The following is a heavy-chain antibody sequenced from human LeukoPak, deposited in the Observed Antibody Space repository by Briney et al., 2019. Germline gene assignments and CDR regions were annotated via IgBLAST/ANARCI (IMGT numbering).Heavy chain of an antibody. Sequence: SETLSLTCAVSGGSITSGAYAWSWIRQPPGKGLEWIGYIYRSGSTSYKPSPKSRLSITIDKSKNQFSPNLRSVTAADTAFYYCARGGGFYGSGTTHFDYWGQGTLATVSS. D-gene: IGHD3-10*01. CDR3: ARGGGFYGSGTTHFDY. V-gene: IGHV4-30-2*01. J-gene: IGHJ4*02. CDR2: IYRSGST. CDR1: GGSITSGAYA.